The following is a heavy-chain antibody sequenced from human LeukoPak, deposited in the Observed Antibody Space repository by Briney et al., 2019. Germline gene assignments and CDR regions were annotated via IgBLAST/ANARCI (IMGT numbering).Heavy chain of an antibody. CDR2: IKQDGSEK. V-gene: IGHV3-7*02. J-gene: IGHJ6*02. D-gene: IGHD1-1*01. CDR3: ASVQTTTFYYYGMDV. CDR1: GFTYSSYW. Sequence: PGGSLRLSCAASGFTYSSYWMSWVRQAPGKGLEWVANIKQDGSEKYYVDSVKGRFTISRDNAKNSLYLQMNSVKHEATALYYCASVQTTTFYYYGMDVWGQGTTVTVSS.